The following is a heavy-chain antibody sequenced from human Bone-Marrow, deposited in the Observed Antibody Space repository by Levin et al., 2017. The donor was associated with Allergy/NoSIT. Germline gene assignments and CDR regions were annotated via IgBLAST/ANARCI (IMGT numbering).Heavy chain of an antibody. CDR3: ARGGRQVVAARLYYYYMDG. CDR1: GGSFSGYY. Sequence: PSETLSLTCAVYGGSFSGYYWSWIRQPPGKGLEWIGEINHSGSTNYNPSLKSRVTISVDTSKNQFSLKLSSVTAADTAVYYCARGGRQVVAARLYYYYMDGWGKGTTVTVSS. V-gene: IGHV4-34*01. CDR2: INHSGST. J-gene: IGHJ6*03. D-gene: IGHD2-15*01.